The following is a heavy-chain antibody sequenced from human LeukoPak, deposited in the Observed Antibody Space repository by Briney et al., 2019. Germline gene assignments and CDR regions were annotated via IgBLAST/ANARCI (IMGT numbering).Heavy chain of an antibody. CDR1: GFTFNNYA. CDR2: ISGRGASK. J-gene: IGHJ4*02. D-gene: IGHD2-2*01. CDR3: AKGVVVAPDVTPFDY. V-gene: IGHV3-23*01. Sequence: GGSLRLSCAVSGFTFNNYAMSWVRQAPGKGLEWVSGISGRGASKYYADSVKGRFTISRDNSKNTLYLQMNSLRAEDTAVYYCAKGVVVAPDVTPFDYWGQGTLVTVSS.